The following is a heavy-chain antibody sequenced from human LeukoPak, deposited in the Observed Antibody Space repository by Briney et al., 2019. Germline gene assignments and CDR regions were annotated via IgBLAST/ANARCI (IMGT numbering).Heavy chain of an antibody. D-gene: IGHD3-10*01. Sequence: PGGSLRLSCAAAGFTFSNYWMTWVRQSPGKGLEWVAIIKPDGSDRYSVDSETGRFTVSRDNAKNSLYLQTSSLRAEDTAVYYCARGGHRQKEFWGQGTLVTVSS. CDR1: GFTFSNYW. CDR3: ARGGHRQKEF. CDR2: IKPDGSDR. J-gene: IGHJ4*02. V-gene: IGHV3-7*01.